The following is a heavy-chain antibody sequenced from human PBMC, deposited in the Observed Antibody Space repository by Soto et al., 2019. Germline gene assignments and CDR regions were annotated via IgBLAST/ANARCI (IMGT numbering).Heavy chain of an antibody. V-gene: IGHV1-24*01. J-gene: IGHJ6*04. Sequence: ASVKVSCKVSGYTVTDLSIHWVRQSPGKGLEWMANFEPEDGEIVYAQKFQGRVKVTEDTSANTAYLELSSLTSDDTAVYYCAVESPTKEIPPLHYNGLDVWGKGTMVTVSS. D-gene: IGHD1-1*01. CDR2: FEPEDGEI. CDR1: GYTVTDLS. CDR3: AVESPTKEIPPLHYNGLDV.